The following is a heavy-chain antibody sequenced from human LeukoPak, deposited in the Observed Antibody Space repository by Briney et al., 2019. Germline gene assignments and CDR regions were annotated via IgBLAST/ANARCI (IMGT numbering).Heavy chain of an antibody. CDR1: GGTFSSYA. CDR2: IIPIFGTA. Sequence: SVKVSCKASGGTFSSYAISWVRQAPGQGLEWMGGIIPIFGTANYAQKFQGRVTITTDESTSTAYMELSSLRSEDTAVYYCASWDFWSGYDAFDIWGQGTMVTVSS. V-gene: IGHV1-69*05. J-gene: IGHJ3*02. CDR3: ASWDFWSGYDAFDI. D-gene: IGHD3-3*01.